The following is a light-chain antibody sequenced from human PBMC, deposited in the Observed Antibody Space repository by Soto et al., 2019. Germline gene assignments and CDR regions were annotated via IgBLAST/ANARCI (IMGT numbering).Light chain of an antibody. V-gene: IGKV1-9*01. CDR3: QQANSFPIT. CDR1: QGISSY. J-gene: IGKJ5*01. Sequence: IQLTQSPSSLSASVVDRVTITFLASQGISSYLAWYQQKPGKAPKLLIYAASTLQSGVPSRFSGSGSGTDFTLTISSLQPEDFATYYCQQANSFPITFGQGTRLEIK. CDR2: AAS.